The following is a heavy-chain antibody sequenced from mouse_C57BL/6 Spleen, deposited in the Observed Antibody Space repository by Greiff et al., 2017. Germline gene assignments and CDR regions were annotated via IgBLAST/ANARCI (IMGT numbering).Heavy chain of an antibody. D-gene: IGHD2-5*01. CDR1: GFTFSDYG. Sequence: DVKLVESGGGLVKPGGSLKLSCAASGFTFSDYGMHWVRQAPEKGLEWVAYISSGSSTIYYADTVKGRFTISRDNAKNTLFLQMTSLRSEDTAMYYCANTYYSNPFAYWGQGTLVTVSA. CDR3: ANTYYSNPFAY. J-gene: IGHJ3*01. V-gene: IGHV5-17*01. CDR2: ISSGSSTI.